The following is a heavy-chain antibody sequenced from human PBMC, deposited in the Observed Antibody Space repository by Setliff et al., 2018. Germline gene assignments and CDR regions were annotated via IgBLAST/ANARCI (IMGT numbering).Heavy chain of an antibody. J-gene: IGHJ4*02. Sequence: PSETLSLTCTVSGGSISSSSYYWGWICQPPGKGLEWIGSIYYSGSTYYNPSLKSRVTISVDTSKNQFSLKLSSVTAADTAVYYCASVVEDYYDSSGYFLPSYYFDYWGQGTLVTVSS. CDR2: IYYSGST. V-gene: IGHV4-39*07. D-gene: IGHD3-22*01. CDR1: GGSISSSSYY. CDR3: ASVVEDYYDSSGYFLPSYYFDY.